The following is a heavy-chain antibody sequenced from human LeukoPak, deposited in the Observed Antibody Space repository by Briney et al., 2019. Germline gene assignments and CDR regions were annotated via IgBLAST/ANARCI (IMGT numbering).Heavy chain of an antibody. CDR1: GTRFSDYG. V-gene: IGHV1-18*01. D-gene: IGHD1-26*01. CDR2: INTYNGNT. J-gene: IGHJ4*02. Sequence: GASVKFSCKTSGTRFSDYGISWGRQAPGQGLQWRGWINTYNGNTENAQSLQGRATMTIDTATATAYLELRSLVSDDTAVYYCARDLGEGARRDLDFWGQGTLVTVSS. CDR3: ARDLGEGARRDLDF.